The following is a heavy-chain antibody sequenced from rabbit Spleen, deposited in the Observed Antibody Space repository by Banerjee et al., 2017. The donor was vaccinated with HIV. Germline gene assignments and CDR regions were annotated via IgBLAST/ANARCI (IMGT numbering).Heavy chain of an antibody. CDR2: IGTGTGTT. V-gene: IGHV1S45*01. CDR3: ASAYSDIYFNL. J-gene: IGHJ4*01. Sequence: QEQLVESGGGLVKPGASLTLTCKASGFSFSSGYYVSWVRQAPGKGLEWIGCIGTGTGTTYYATWAKGRFTISKTSSTTVTLQMTSLTAADTATYFCASAYSDIYFNLWGPGTLVTVS. D-gene: IGHD6-1*01. CDR1: GFSFSSGYY.